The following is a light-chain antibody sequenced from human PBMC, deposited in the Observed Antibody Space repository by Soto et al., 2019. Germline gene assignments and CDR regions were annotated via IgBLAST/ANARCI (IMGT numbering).Light chain of an antibody. CDR2: DVT. Sequence: QSVLTQPASVSGSPGQSITISCTGTSSDVGGYNHVSWYQHYPGKAPKLIIYDVTNRPSGVSNRFSGSKSGNTASLTISGLQADDEADYFCSSYTSSTIYVFGTGTKLTVL. V-gene: IGLV2-14*03. CDR3: SSYTSSTIYV. CDR1: SSDVGGYNH. J-gene: IGLJ1*01.